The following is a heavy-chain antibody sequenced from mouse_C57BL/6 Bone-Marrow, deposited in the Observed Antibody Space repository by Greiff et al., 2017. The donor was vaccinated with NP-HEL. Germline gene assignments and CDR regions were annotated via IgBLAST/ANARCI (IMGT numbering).Heavy chain of an antibody. Sequence: EVKLVESGGGLVQPGGSMKLSCVASGFTFSNYWMNWVRQSPEKGLEWVAQIRLKSDNYATHYAESVKGRFTISRDDSKSSVYLQMNNLRAEDTGIYYCPLHWYFDVWGTGTTVTVSS. CDR3: PLHWYFDV. J-gene: IGHJ1*03. V-gene: IGHV6-3*01. CDR1: GFTFSNYW. CDR2: IRLKSDNYAT.